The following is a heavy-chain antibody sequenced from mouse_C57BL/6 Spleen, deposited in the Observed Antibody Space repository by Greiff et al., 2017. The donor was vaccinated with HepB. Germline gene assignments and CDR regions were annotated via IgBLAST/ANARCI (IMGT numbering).Heavy chain of an antibody. CDR2: IDPNSGGT. J-gene: IGHJ1*03. CDR1: GYTFTSYW. D-gene: IGHD2-4*01. V-gene: IGHV1-72*01. CDR3: ARGDYDYDGGDWYFDV. Sequence: KESCKASGYTFTSYWMHWVKQRPGRGLEWIGRIDPNSGGTKYNEKFKSKATLTVDKPSSTAYMQLSSLTSEDSAVYYCARGDYDYDGGDWYFDVWGTGTTVTVSS.